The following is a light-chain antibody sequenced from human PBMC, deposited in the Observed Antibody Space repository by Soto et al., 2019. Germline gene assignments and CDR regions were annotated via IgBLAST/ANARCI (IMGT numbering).Light chain of an antibody. CDR3: QQYGSSPQT. V-gene: IGKV3-20*01. CDR1: QSVSSNS. CDR2: VAS. J-gene: IGKJ1*01. Sequence: EIVLTQSPGTLSLSPGEGATLSCRASQSVSSNSLAWYQQRPGQAPRLLIYVASSRATGIPDRFSGSGSGTDFTLTISRLEPEDFAVYYCQQYGSSPQTFGQGTRVEIK.